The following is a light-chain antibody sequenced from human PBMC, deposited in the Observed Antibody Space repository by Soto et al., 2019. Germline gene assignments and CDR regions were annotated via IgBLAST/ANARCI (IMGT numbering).Light chain of an antibody. Sequence: SQSGADNYLSWYQQKPGQATRPVTSGASSRASGIPATFSASGSGTDFTLTIRRLAHEDFAVYYCQPYSKAPQTFGQGPKADTK. J-gene: IGKJ1*01. CDR1: QSGADNY. V-gene: IGKV3-20*01. CDR2: GAS. CDR3: QPYSKAPQT.